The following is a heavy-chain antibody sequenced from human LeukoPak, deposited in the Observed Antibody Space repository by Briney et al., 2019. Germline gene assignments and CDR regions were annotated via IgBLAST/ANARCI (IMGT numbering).Heavy chain of an antibody. J-gene: IGHJ6*02. D-gene: IGHD2-15*01. CDR2: IIPIFGTA. V-gene: IGHV1-69*05. CDR1: GGTFSSYA. CDR3: ARGGVAATRSYYYYGMDV. Sequence: ASVKVSCKASGGTFSSYAISWVRQAPGQGLEWMGGIIPIFGTANYAQKFQGRVTITRDTSASTAYMELSSLRSEDTAVYYCARGGVAATRSYYYYGMDVWGQGTTVTVSS.